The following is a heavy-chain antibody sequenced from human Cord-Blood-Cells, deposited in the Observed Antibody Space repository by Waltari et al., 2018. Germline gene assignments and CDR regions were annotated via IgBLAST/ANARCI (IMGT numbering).Heavy chain of an antibody. CDR1: GFTFSSYG. J-gene: IGHJ2*01. Sequence: QVQLVESGGGVVQPGGSLRLSCAASGFTFSSYGMHWVRQAPGKGLGGVVFIRYDGSNKYYADSVKGRFTISRDNSKNTLYLQMNSLRAEDTAVYYCAKDRVCSGGSCYWYFDLWGRGTLVTVSS. D-gene: IGHD2-15*01. CDR3: AKDRVCSGGSCYWYFDL. CDR2: IRYDGSNK. V-gene: IGHV3-30*02.